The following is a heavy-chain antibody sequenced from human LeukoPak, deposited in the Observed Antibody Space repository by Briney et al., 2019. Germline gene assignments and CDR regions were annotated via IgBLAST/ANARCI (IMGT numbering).Heavy chain of an antibody. V-gene: IGHV3-30*18. D-gene: IGHD1-26*01. CDR2: ISYDGSNK. CDR1: GFAFSSYG. Sequence: PGGSLRLSCAASGFAFSSYGMHWVRQAPGKGLEWVAVISYDGSNKYYADSVKGRFTISRDNSKNTLYLQMNSLRAEDTAVYYCANDPFRELLPLYFDYWGQGTLVTVSS. J-gene: IGHJ4*02. CDR3: ANDPFRELLPLYFDY.